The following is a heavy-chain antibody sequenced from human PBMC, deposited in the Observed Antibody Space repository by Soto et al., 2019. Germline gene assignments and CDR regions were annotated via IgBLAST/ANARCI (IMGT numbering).Heavy chain of an antibody. CDR3: AKDCSIASCQRLFDA. CDR2: ISGSGSGT. J-gene: IGHJ4*02. D-gene: IGHD6-25*01. Sequence: PGGSLRLSCAASGFTFSSYAMSWVRQAPGKGLEWVSAISGSGSGTYYADSVKGRFTISRDNSKNTLHLQMNSLRAEDTAVYYCAKDCSIASCQRLFDAWGQGTKVTVSS. V-gene: IGHV3-23*01. CDR1: GFTFSSYA.